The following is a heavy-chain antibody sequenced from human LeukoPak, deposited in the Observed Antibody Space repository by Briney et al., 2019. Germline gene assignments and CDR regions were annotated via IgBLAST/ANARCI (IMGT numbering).Heavy chain of an antibody. CDR2: ISAYNGNT. CDR1: GYTFISYG. V-gene: IGHV1-18*01. D-gene: IGHD4-17*01. CDR3: ARGGVGDYTSEYFQH. J-gene: IGHJ1*01. Sequence: ASVKVSCKASGYTFISYGISWVRQAPGQGLEWMGWISAYNGNTNYAQKFQGRVTMTTDTSTSTAYMELRSLRSDDTAVYYCARGGVGDYTSEYFQHWGQGTLVTVSS.